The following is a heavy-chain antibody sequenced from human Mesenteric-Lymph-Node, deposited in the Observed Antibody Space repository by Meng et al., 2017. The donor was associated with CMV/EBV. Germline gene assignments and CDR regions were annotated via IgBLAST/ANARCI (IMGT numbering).Heavy chain of an antibody. J-gene: IGHJ4*02. Sequence: SETLSLTCTVSGGSVSTYYWSWIRQPPGKGLEWIGYVYYSGNTNYNPSLKSRVTVSLDTSKNQFSLKLSSVTAADTAMYYCAKHNSRDGYFDNWGQGTLVTVSS. D-gene: IGHD4-23*01. CDR1: GGSVSTYY. V-gene: IGHV4-59*02. CDR2: VYYSGNT. CDR3: AKHNSRDGYFDN.